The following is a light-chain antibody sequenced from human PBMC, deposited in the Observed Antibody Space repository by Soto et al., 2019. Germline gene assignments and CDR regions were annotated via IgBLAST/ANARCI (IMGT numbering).Light chain of an antibody. J-gene: IGLJ1*01. V-gene: IGLV2-14*01. Sequence: QSVLTQPASVSGSPGQSITISCTGTSSDVGGYNXXXXXXXXXXXXXKLLIYEVSRRPSGVSNRFSGSKSGDTASLTISGLQAEDEADYYCYSYRGYYTRVFGTGTKVTVL. CDR1: SSDVGGYNX. CDR3: YSYRGYYTRV. CDR2: EVS.